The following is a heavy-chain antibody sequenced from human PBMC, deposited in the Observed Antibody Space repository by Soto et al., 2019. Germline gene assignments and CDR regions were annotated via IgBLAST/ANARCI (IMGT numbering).Heavy chain of an antibody. CDR3: VKNSGWLTT. CDR2: IDGIGGIT. V-gene: IGHV3-23*01. Sequence: EFQLLQSGGGVVQPGWSLTLSCAASGFTFGTTDMNWVRQAPVEGLEWVSTIDGIGGITYYADSLKGRFTISRDNSSNTEYMEMNSRRGDDTALYYCVKNSGWLTTWGEGALVTVSS. J-gene: IGHJ5*02. CDR1: GFTFGTTD. D-gene: IGHD3-9*01.